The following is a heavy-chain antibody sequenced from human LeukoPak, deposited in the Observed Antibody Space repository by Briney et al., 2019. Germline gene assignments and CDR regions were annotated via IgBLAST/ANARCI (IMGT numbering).Heavy chain of an antibody. CDR1: GFTFSSYW. V-gene: IGHV3-74*01. CDR3: ARDGGDDAFDI. D-gene: IGHD3-10*01. J-gene: IGHJ3*02. CDR2: ITSDGRST. Sequence: GGSLRLSCAASGFTFSSYWMHWVRQAPGKGLVWVSRITSDGRSTSYADSVKGRFTISRDNAKNTLYLQMNSLRAEDTAVYYCARDGGDDAFDIWGQGTMVTVSS.